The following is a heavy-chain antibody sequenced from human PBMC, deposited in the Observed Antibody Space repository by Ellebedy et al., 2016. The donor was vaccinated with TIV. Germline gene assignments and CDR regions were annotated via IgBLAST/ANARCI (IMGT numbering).Heavy chain of an antibody. CDR2: ISTYNGNT. CDR1: GYTFTSYG. D-gene: IGHD3-10*01. Sequence: AASVKVSCKASGYTFTSYGISWVRQAPGQGLEWMGWISTYNGNTNYAQKLQGRVTMTTDTSTSTAYMELRSLRSDDTAVYYCARDFGNYYGSGSQFDPWGQGTLVTVSS. V-gene: IGHV1-18*04. J-gene: IGHJ5*02. CDR3: ARDFGNYYGSGSQFDP.